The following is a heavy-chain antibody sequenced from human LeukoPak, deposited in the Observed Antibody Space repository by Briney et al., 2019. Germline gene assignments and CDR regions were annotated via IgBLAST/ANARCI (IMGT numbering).Heavy chain of an antibody. J-gene: IGHJ5*02. CDR2: IYYSGTT. CDR1: GGSFGNYY. CDR3: ARNPTDLVSYGFDP. D-gene: IGHD5-18*01. Sequence: SETLSLTCTVSGGSFGNYYGSWIRQPPGKGLEWIGYIYYSGTTNYNPSLKSRVTTSVDTSKNQCSLNMSSVTAADTAVYYCARNPTDLVSYGFDPWGQGTLVTVSS. V-gene: IGHV4-59*08.